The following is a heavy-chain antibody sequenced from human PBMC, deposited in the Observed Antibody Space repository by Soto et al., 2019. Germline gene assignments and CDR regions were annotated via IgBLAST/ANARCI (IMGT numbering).Heavy chain of an antibody. CDR1: GGSISSSSYY. Sequence: SETLSLTCTVSGGSISSSSYYWGWIRQPPGKGLEWIGSIYYSGSTYYNPSLKSRVTISVDTSKNQFSLKLSSVTAADTAVYYCASLNVIRGHSDVLRYFGWFDPWGQGTLVTVSS. CDR3: ASLNVIRGHSDVLRYFGWFDP. V-gene: IGHV4-39*01. CDR2: IYYSGST. D-gene: IGHD3-9*01. J-gene: IGHJ5*02.